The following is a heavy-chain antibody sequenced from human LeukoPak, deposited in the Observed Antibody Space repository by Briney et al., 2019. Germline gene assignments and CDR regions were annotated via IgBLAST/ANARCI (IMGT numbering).Heavy chain of an antibody. V-gene: IGHV3-30-3*01. CDR2: ISYDGSNK. J-gene: IGHJ3*02. CDR1: GFTFSSYA. Sequence: PGRSLRLSCAASGFTFSSYAMHWVRQAPGKGLEWVAVISYDGSNKYYADSVKGRFTISRDNSKNTLYPQINSLRAEDTAVYYLARDIDYGDYVGGAFDIWGQGTMVTVSS. D-gene: IGHD4-17*01. CDR3: ARDIDYGDYVGGAFDI.